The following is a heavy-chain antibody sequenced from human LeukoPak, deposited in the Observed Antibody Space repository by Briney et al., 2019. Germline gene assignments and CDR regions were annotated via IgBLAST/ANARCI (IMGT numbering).Heavy chain of an antibody. CDR1: GGSFRGYY. CDR2: IDHSGKT. CDR3: ARGGIPGYSSGMFDF. V-gene: IGHV4-34*01. J-gene: IGHJ4*02. D-gene: IGHD6-19*01. Sequence: SETLSLTCEVSGGSFRGYYWSWIRQPPGEGLEWIGEIDHSGKTNNNSPHQSRVVLSVDTSKNQFSLQLRSVTAADTAVYYCARGGIPGYSSGMFDFWGQGALVTVSS.